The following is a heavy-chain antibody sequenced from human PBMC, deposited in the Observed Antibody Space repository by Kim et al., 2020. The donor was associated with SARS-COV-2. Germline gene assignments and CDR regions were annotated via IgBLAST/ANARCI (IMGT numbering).Heavy chain of an antibody. D-gene: IGHD3-10*01. CDR3: AKQTLKFGEFSFDY. CDR1: GFTFSSYG. V-gene: IGHV3-33*06. J-gene: IGHJ4*02. CDR2: IWYDGSNK. Sequence: GGSLRLSCAASGFTFSSYGMHWVRQAPGKGLEWVAVIWYDGSNKYYADSVKGRFTISRDNSKNTLYLQRNSLRAEDTAVYYCAKQTLKFGEFSFDYWGQGTLVNVSS.